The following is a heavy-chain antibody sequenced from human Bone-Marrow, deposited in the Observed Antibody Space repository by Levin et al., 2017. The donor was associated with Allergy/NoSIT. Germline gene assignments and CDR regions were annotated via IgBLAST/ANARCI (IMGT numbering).Heavy chain of an antibody. V-gene: IGHV3-48*03. Sequence: GESLKISCAASGFTFSTFEMNWVRQAPGKGLEWVSYISGGGGTIYYADSVKGRFTISRDNAKNALYLQMNSLRAEDTALYYCAREKRDYFDFWGQGTLVTVSS. CDR3: AREKRDYFDF. CDR2: ISGGGGTI. J-gene: IGHJ4*02. CDR1: GFTFSTFE.